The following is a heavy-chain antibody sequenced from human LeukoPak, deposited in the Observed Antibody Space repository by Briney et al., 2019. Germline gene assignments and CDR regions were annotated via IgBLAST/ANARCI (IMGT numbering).Heavy chain of an antibody. CDR2: ISAYNGNT. Sequence: ASVTVSFKSSGYTFTSYGINWVRQAPGQGLEWMGWISAYNGNTNYTQKLQGRVTMTTDTSTSTAYMELRSVRSDDTAVYYCARAQWLGRQHEYYFDYWGQGALVTVSS. J-gene: IGHJ4*02. CDR1: GYTFTSYG. CDR3: ARAQWLGRQHEYYFDY. V-gene: IGHV1-18*01. D-gene: IGHD6-19*01.